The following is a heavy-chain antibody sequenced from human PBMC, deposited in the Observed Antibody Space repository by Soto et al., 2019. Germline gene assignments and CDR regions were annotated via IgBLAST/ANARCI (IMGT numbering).Heavy chain of an antibody. V-gene: IGHV3-33*01. J-gene: IGHJ6*02. D-gene: IGHD3-10*01. CDR1: GFTFSSYG. CDR2: IWYDGSNK. Sequence: GGSLRLSCAASGFTFSSYGMHWVRQAPGKGLEWVAVIWYDGSNKYYADSVKGRFTISRDNSKNTLYLQMNSLRAEDTAVYYCARGGRSTMVRGVIIKRLAQGMDVWGQGTTVTVSS. CDR3: ARGGRSTMVRGVIIKRLAQGMDV.